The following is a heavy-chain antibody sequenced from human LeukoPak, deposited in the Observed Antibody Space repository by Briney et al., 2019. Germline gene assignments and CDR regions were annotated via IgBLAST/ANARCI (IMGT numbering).Heavy chain of an antibody. V-gene: IGHV3-23*01. Sequence: HPGGSLRLSCAASGFTFNSYAMSWVRQAPGKGLESVSSITSSGAATYYADSVKGRFTISRDNSDNTLYLQMNSLRAEDTAVYYCAKDRPNYYGSNGHYYKLNGDCWGQGTLVTVSS. CDR3: AKDRPNYYGSNGHYYKLNGDC. CDR2: ITSSGAAT. CDR1: GFTFNSYA. D-gene: IGHD3-22*01. J-gene: IGHJ4*02.